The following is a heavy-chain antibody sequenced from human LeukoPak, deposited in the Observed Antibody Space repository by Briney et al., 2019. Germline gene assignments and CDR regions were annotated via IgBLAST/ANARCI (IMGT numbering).Heavy chain of an antibody. CDR1: GFTFSSYA. CDR2: ISYDGSNK. D-gene: IGHD6-19*01. J-gene: IGHJ4*02. CDR3: ARGIAVAGTLFDY. Sequence: PGGSLRLSCAASGFTFSSYAMHWVRQAPGKGLEWVAVISYDGSNKYYADSVKGRFTISRDNSKNTLYLQMNSLRAEDTAAYYCARGIAVAGTLFDYWGQGTLVTVSS. V-gene: IGHV3-30*04.